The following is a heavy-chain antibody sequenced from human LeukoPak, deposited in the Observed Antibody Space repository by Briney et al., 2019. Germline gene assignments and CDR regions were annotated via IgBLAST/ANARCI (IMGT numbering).Heavy chain of an antibody. V-gene: IGHV3-30*18. Sequence: GGSLRLSCAASGFTFSSHGMYWVRQAPGKGLEWVAVISYDGSNKDYGDSVKGRFTISRDNSKNTLYLQMNSLRTEDTAIYYCAKDGPIDYWGQGTLVIVS. CDR2: ISYDGSNK. CDR3: AKDGPIDY. CDR1: GFTFSSHG. J-gene: IGHJ4*02.